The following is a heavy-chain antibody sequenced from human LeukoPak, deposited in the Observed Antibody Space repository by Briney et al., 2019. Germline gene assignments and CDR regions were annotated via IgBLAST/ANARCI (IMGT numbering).Heavy chain of an antibody. Sequence: SETLSLTCTVSGGSISSYYWSWIRQPPGKGLEWIGYIYYSGSTNYNPSLKSRVTISVDTSKNQFSLKLSSVTAADTAVYYCARDLKVRGICYGMDVWGQGTTVTVSS. CDR3: ARDLKVRGICYGMDV. D-gene: IGHD3-10*01. CDR2: IYYSGST. V-gene: IGHV4-59*01. CDR1: GGSISSYY. J-gene: IGHJ6*02.